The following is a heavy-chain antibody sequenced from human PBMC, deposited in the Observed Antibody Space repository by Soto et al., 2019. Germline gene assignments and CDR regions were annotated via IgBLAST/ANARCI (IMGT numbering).Heavy chain of an antibody. D-gene: IGHD3-10*01. CDR3: ERGPDGRGAY. J-gene: IGHJ4*02. CDR1: GGTFSSYT. CDR2: ISPILGIA. Sequence: QVQLVQSGAEVKKPGSSVKVSCKASGGTFSSYTISWVRQAPEQGLEWMGRISPILGIATYAQKFQGRVTITADKATSTAYMELSSPRPDDTGVYYWERGPDGRGAYWGQGTLVTVSS. V-gene: IGHV1-69*02.